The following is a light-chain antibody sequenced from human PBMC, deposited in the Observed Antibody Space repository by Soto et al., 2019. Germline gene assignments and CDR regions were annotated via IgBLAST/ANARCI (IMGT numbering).Light chain of an antibody. Sequence: DIQMTQSPSSLSASVGDRVTITCRASQSLASHLHWYQQKPGKSPKLLIYSASTLEGGVPSRFSGSGSGTDFTLTITNLQPDDVATYFCQQSYISRTLGQGTRVEIK. CDR2: SAS. V-gene: IGKV1-39*01. CDR3: QQSYISRT. CDR1: QSLASH. J-gene: IGKJ2*01.